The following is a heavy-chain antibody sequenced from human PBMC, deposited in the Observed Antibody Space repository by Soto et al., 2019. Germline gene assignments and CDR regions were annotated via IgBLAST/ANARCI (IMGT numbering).Heavy chain of an antibody. J-gene: IGHJ4*02. CDR3: AKEVDIVATIENHFDY. V-gene: IGHV3-23*01. Sequence: EVQLLESGGGLVQPGGSLRLSCAASGFTFSSYAMSWVRQAPGKGLEWVSAISGSGGSTYYADSVKGRFTISRDNSKNTLYLQMNSLRAEDTAVYYCAKEVDIVATIENHFDYWGQGTLVTVSS. D-gene: IGHD5-12*01. CDR1: GFTFSSYA. CDR2: ISGSGGST.